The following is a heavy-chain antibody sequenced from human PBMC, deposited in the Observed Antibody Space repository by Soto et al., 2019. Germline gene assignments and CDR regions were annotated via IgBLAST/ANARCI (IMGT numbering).Heavy chain of an antibody. J-gene: IGHJ6*03. D-gene: IGHD3-9*01. V-gene: IGHV3-53*01. CDR1: GFTVSSNY. Sequence: PGGSLRLSCAASGFTVSSNYMSWVRQAPGKGLEWVSVICSGGSTYYADSVKGRFTISRDNSKNTLYLQMNSLRAEDTAVYYCATDGGGDILTRGQYYYYMDVWGKGTTVTVSS. CDR3: ATDGGGDILTRGQYYYYMDV. CDR2: ICSGGST.